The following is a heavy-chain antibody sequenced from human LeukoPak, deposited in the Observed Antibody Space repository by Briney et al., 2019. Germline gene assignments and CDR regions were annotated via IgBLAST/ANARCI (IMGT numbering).Heavy chain of an antibody. J-gene: IGHJ4*02. CDR3: ARFYGDYRVNDY. CDR1: GGSISSYY. V-gene: IGHV4-59*08. Sequence: SETLSLTCTVSGGSISSYYWSWIRQPPGKGLEWIGYIYYSGSTNYNPSLKSRVAISVDTSKNQFSLKLSSVTAADTAVYYCARFYGDYRVNDYWGQGTLVTVSS. CDR2: IYYSGST. D-gene: IGHD4-17*01.